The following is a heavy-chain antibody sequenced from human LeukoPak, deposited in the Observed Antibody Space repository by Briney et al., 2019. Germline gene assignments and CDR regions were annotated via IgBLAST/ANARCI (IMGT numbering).Heavy chain of an antibody. CDR2: ISTSGSTI. CDR3: ARDPRGTAIFDL. CDR1: GFSFSDYE. V-gene: IGHV3-48*03. Sequence: GGSPRLSCAASGFSFSDYEMNWVRQAPGKGLEWISYISTSGSTIHYADSVKGRFTISRDNAKNSLYLQMNSLRAEDTAVYYCARDPRGTAIFDLWGQGTMVTVSS. J-gene: IGHJ3*01. D-gene: IGHD1-1*01.